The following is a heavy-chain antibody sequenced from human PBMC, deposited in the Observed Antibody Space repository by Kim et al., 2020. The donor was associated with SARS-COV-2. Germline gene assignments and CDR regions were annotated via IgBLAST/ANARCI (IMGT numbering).Heavy chain of an antibody. J-gene: IGHJ1*01. Sequence: GGSLRLSCAASGFTFGSYWMTWVRQAPGKGLEWVANIKQDGSQKYYVDSVKGRFTISRDDAKNSLYMQMNSPRAEDTAVYYCARTLTGTTESFEYWGQGTLVTVSS. CDR3: ARTLTGTTESFEY. D-gene: IGHD3-9*01. CDR1: GFTFGSYW. V-gene: IGHV3-7*03. CDR2: IKQDGSQK.